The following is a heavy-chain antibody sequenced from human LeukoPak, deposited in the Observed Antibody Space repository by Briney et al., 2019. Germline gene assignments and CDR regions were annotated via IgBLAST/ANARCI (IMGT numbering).Heavy chain of an antibody. Sequence: GGSLRLSCAASGFTVSSNYMSWVRQAPGKGLEWVLVIYSGGSTYYADSVKGRFTISRDNSKNTLYLQMNSLRAEDTAVYYCARIKYGSTSRRGVGYYGMDVWGQGTTVTVSS. CDR3: ARIKYGSTSRRGVGYYGMDV. J-gene: IGHJ6*02. CDR1: GFTVSSNY. V-gene: IGHV3-66*01. CDR2: IYSGGST. D-gene: IGHD2-2*01.